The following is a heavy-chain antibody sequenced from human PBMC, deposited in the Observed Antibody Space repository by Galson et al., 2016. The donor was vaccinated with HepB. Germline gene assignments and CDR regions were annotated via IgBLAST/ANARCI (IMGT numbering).Heavy chain of an antibody. CDR3: ARVGGRVQLGDKLRAQYYYYYGMDV. Sequence: SETLSLTCVLYDVSFTDYYWSWIRQPPGGGLEWVGEINQGGSTKYNPSLKSRLTISVDTFKKQFSLNLNSVTAADTAVYYCARVGGRVQLGDKLRAQYYYYYGMDVWGQGTSVIVSS. CDR1: DVSFTDYY. V-gene: IGHV4-34*01. CDR2: INQGGST. D-gene: IGHD6-13*01. J-gene: IGHJ6*02.